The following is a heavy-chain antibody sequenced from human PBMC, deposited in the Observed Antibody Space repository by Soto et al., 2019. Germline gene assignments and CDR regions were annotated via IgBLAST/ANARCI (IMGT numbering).Heavy chain of an antibody. V-gene: IGHV4-4*07. Sequence: SETLSLTCTVSGGSINTFYWSWVRQPAGKGLEWIGRIFSSGSTSFNPSLESRVAMSVDTSKNHFSLNLSSVTAADMAVYYCAREVSYSAYNFAHGIQLWFFDFRGQGALVPVSP. CDR2: IFSSGST. J-gene: IGHJ4*02. CDR3: AREVSYSAYNFAHGIQLWFFDF. CDR1: GGSINTFY. D-gene: IGHD5-12*01.